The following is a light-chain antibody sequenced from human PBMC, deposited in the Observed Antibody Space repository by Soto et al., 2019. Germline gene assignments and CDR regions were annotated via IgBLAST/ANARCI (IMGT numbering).Light chain of an antibody. J-gene: IGKJ3*01. CDR1: QSVSSY. CDR2: DAS. Sequence: ELVLTQSPATLSLSPGERATLSCRASQSVSSYLAWYQEKPGQAPRLLIYDASNRATGIPARFSGSGSGTDFTLTISSLEPEDFAVYYCQQRSNWPPTVGPGTKVDIK. V-gene: IGKV3-11*01. CDR3: QQRSNWPPT.